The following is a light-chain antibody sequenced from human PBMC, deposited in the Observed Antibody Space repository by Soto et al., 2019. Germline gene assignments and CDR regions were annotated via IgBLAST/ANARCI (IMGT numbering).Light chain of an antibody. V-gene: IGKV1-8*01. Sequence: IRMTQSPASFSASTGDRVTITCRASQGISSYLAWYQQKPGKAPKLLIYAAATLQRGAPSRFSASGSGTDFTLTISRLQSEDFATYYRQQYLSYPYTFGQGTKLEI. J-gene: IGKJ2*01. CDR1: QGISSY. CDR3: QQYLSYPYT. CDR2: AAA.